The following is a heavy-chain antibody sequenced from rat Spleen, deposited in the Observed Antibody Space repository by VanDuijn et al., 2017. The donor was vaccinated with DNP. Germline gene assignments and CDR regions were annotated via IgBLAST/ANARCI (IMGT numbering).Heavy chain of an antibody. Sequence: EVQLVESGGGLVQPGRSLKVSCAASGFTFSDYNMAWVRLAPKKGLEWVATISNTGDSTYYRDSVKGRFTISRDNAKTTLYRQMNSLRSEATATYYCARGVYYYSATYWYFDFWGPGTMVTVSS. CDR2: ISNTGDST. CDR1: GFTFSDYN. J-gene: IGHJ1*01. D-gene: IGHD1-1*01. CDR3: ARGVYYYSATYWYFDF. V-gene: IGHV5-7*01.